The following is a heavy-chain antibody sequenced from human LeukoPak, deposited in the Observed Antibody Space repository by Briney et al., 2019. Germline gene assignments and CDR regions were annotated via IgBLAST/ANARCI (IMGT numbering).Heavy chain of an antibody. CDR2: FDPEDGET. CDR1: GYTLTELS. D-gene: IGHD3-10*01. J-gene: IGHJ6*02. V-gene: IGHV1-24*01. Sequence: ASVKVSCKVSGYTLTELSMHWVRQVPGKGLEWMGGFDPEDGETIYAQKFQGRVTMTEDTSTDTAYMELSSLRSEDTAVYYCATTRTQWFGELSLTPNGMDVWGQGTTVTVSS. CDR3: ATTRTQWFGELSLTPNGMDV.